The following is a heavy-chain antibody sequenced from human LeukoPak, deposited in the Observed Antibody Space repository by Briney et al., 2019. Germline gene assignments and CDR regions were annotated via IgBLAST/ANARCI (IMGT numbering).Heavy chain of an antibody. CDR3: ARAVCPTIKFCDSSYFMDV. CDR2: INWKGAST. CDR1: GFSFDDLG. Sequence: RGSLRLSCAAYGFSFDDLGMTWVRPVPGKGLEWDAGINWKGASTGYADSVRGRFPLSREHAKHSLYLQMNSLRVEDTALYSCARAVCPTIKFCDSSYFMDVWRKGTTVKVS. V-gene: IGHV3-20*04. D-gene: IGHD6-6*01. J-gene: IGHJ6*03.